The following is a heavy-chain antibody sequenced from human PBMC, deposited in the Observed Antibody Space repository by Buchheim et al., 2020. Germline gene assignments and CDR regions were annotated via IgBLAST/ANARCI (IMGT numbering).Heavy chain of an antibody. CDR3: ARRRWLDYYYYGMDV. CDR1: GGSFSGYY. CDR2: INHSGST. Sequence: QVQLQQWGAGLLKPSEPLSLTCAVYGGSFSGYYWSWIRQPPGKGLEWIGEINHSGSTNYNPSLKSRVTISVDTSKNQFSLKLSSVAAADTAVYYCARRRWLDYYYYGMDVWGQGTT. J-gene: IGHJ6*02. V-gene: IGHV4-34*01. D-gene: IGHD6-19*01.